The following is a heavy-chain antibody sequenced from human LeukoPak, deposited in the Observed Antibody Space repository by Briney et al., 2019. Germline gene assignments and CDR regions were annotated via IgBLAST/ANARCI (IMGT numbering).Heavy chain of an antibody. Sequence: GGSLRLSCAASGFTFSSYAMSWVRQAPGKGLEWVSVISGSGGSTYYADSVKGRFTISRDNAKNSLYLQMNSLRAEDTAVYYCAREGSGVAGHFDYWGQGTLVTVSS. CDR3: AREGSGVAGHFDY. D-gene: IGHD6-19*01. J-gene: IGHJ4*02. V-gene: IGHV3-23*01. CDR2: ISGSGGST. CDR1: GFTFSSYA.